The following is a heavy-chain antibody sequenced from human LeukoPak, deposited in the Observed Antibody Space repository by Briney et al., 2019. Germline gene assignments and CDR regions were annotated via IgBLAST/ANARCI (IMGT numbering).Heavy chain of an antibody. Sequence: GGSLRLSCAASGFTFSSYSMNWVRQAPGKGLEWVSSISSSSSYIYYADSVKGRFTISRDNAKNSLYLQMNSLRAEDAAVYYCARSKLFSLLVVPLDYWGQGTLVTVSS. CDR1: GFTFSSYS. CDR2: ISSSSSYI. J-gene: IGHJ4*02. V-gene: IGHV3-21*01. CDR3: ARSKLFSLLVVPLDY. D-gene: IGHD2-2*01.